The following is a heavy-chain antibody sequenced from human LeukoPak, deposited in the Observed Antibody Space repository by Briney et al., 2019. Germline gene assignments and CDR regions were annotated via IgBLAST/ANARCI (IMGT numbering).Heavy chain of an antibody. CDR2: IYPGDSDT. CDR3: ARRLAAANTDAFDI. CDR1: GYSFTTYW. V-gene: IGHV5-51*01. D-gene: IGHD6-13*01. J-gene: IGHJ3*02. Sequence: GESLKISCKGSGYSFTTYWIAWVRQMPGKGLEWMGIIYPGDSDTRYSPSFQGQVTISADKSISTAYLQWSSLKASDTAMYYCARRLAAANTDAFDIWGQGTMVTISS.